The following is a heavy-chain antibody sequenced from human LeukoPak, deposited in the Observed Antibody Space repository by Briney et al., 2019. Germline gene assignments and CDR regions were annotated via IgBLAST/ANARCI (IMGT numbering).Heavy chain of an antibody. J-gene: IGHJ4*02. Sequence: GESLKISCRGSGYSFTNYWIGWVRQMPGKGLEWMGIIYPGDSDTRYSPSFQGQVTISADQSITTAYLQWSSLKASDTAIYYCARRSTGSYRNFDYWGQGTLVTVSS. D-gene: IGHD1-26*01. CDR2: IYPGDSDT. V-gene: IGHV5-51*01. CDR3: ARRSTGSYRNFDY. CDR1: GYSFTNYW.